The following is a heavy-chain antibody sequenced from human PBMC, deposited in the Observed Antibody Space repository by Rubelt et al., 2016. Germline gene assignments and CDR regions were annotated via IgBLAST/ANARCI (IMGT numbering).Heavy chain of an antibody. CDR2: MNPHTGNT. J-gene: IGHJ4*02. CDR1: GYTFTSSD. V-gene: IGHV1-8*01. CDR3: ARERGGVTTVTTPFDH. D-gene: IGHD4-17*01. Sequence: ASVKVSCKASGYTFTSSDINWVRQATGQRLEWMGWMNPHTGNTGYAQKFQGRVTMTRSTSINTAYMELSSLTSEDTAVYYCARERGGVTTVTTPFDHWGQGTLVTVSS.